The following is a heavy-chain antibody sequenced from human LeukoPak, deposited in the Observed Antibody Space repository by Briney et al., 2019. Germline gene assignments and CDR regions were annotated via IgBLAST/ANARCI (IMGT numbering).Heavy chain of an antibody. J-gene: IGHJ4*02. Sequence: SETLSLTCAVYGGSFSGYYWSWIRQPPGKGLEWIGEINHSGSTNYNPSLKSRVTISVDTSKNQFSLKLSSVTAADTAVYYCARVGYCSSTSCYTEYYFDYWGQGTLVTVSS. V-gene: IGHV4-34*01. CDR2: INHSGST. CDR1: GGSFSGYY. CDR3: ARVGYCSSTSCYTEYYFDY. D-gene: IGHD2-2*02.